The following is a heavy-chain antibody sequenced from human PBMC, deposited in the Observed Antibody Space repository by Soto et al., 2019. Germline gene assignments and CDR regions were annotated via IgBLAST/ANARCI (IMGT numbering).Heavy chain of an antibody. CDR2: IYYSGST. J-gene: IGHJ6*03. CDR3: ARGRQWPYYYYMDV. V-gene: IGHV4-59*12. CDR1: GGSISSYY. Sequence: SETLSLTCTVSGGSISSYYWSWIRQPPGKGLEWIGYIYYSGSTNYNPSLKSRVTISVDASKNQFSLKLSSVTAADTAVYYCARGRQWPYYYYMDVWGKGTTVTVSS. D-gene: IGHD6-19*01.